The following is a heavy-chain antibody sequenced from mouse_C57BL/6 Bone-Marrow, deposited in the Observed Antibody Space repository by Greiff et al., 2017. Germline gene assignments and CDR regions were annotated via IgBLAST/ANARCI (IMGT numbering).Heavy chain of an antibody. CDR1: GFNIKDDY. Sequence: EVQLQQSGAELVRPGASVKLSCTASGFNIKDDYMHWVKQRPEQGLEWIGWIDPANGDTEYASKFQGKATITADTSSNTAYLPLSSLTSEDTAVYYYTTTAMDYWGQGTSVTVSS. CDR2: IDPANGDT. CDR3: TTTAMDY. J-gene: IGHJ4*01. V-gene: IGHV14-4*01.